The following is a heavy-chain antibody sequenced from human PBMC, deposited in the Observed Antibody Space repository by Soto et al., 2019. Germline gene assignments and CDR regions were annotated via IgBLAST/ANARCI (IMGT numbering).Heavy chain of an antibody. D-gene: IGHD5-12*01. J-gene: IGHJ4*02. Sequence: ASVKFSCKASGYTFTGFYIHWLRQAPGQGLEWMGWVNPSSGGAHYAQKFQGSVTMTRDTSVTSAYMEVIRLRSDDTAVYYCARANSGDDDEFDYWGQGTRVTVSS. V-gene: IGHV1-2*02. CDR1: GYTFTGFY. CDR3: ARANSGDDDEFDY. CDR2: VNPSSGGA.